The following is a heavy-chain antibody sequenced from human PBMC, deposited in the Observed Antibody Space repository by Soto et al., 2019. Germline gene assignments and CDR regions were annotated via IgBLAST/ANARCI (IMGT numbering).Heavy chain of an antibody. J-gene: IGHJ4*02. Sequence: PGGSLRLSCAASGFTFSSYGMHWVRQAPGKGLEWVAVIWYDGSNKYYADSVKGRFTISRDNSKNTLYLQMNSLRAEDTAVYYCARDMYAVAGSFDYWGQGTLVTVSS. CDR1: GFTFSSYG. V-gene: IGHV3-33*01. CDR3: ARDMYAVAGSFDY. D-gene: IGHD6-19*01. CDR2: IWYDGSNK.